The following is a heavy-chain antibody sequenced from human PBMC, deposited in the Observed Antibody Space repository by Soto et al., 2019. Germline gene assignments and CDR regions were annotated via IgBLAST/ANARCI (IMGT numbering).Heavy chain of an antibody. J-gene: IGHJ4*02. V-gene: IGHV4-4*02. D-gene: IGHD1-26*01. Sequence: QVQLQESGPGLVKPSGTLSLTCAVSGGSIRSNNWWSWVRQPPGKGLEWIGEIFHSGSTHYNPSLKTRVTISVDQAQTQFSRKLSSVTAADTAVYYGARVYSGSYSAYWGQGTLVTVSS. CDR3: ARVYSGSYSAY. CDR1: GGSIRSNNW. CDR2: IFHSGST.